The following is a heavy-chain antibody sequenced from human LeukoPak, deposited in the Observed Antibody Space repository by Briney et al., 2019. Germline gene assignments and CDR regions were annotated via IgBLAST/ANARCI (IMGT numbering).Heavy chain of an antibody. V-gene: IGHV4-59*01. Sequence: PSETLSLTCTVSGGSISSYYWSWIRQPPGRGLEWIGYIYYSGSTDYNPSLKSRVTISVDTSRNQFSLRLSSVTAADTAVYYCARVTGYMTEDFFDYWGQGTLVTVSS. J-gene: IGHJ4*02. CDR2: IYYSGST. CDR3: ARVTGYMTEDFFDY. CDR1: GGSISSYY. D-gene: IGHD6-13*01.